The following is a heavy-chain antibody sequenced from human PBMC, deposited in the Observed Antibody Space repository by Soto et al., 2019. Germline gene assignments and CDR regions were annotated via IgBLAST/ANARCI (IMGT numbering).Heavy chain of an antibody. CDR1: GFTFSSYS. J-gene: IGHJ4*02. V-gene: IGHV3-21*01. CDR3: ARDIVATAYFDY. Sequence: EVQLVESGGGLIKPGGSLRLSCTTSGFTFSSYSMDWVRQAPGKGLEWVSSISYSSTYIYYADSVKGRFTISRDNAKNSLYLQMNSLRAEDTAVYYCARDIVATAYFDYWGRGTLVTVSS. CDR2: ISYSSTYI. D-gene: IGHD5-12*01.